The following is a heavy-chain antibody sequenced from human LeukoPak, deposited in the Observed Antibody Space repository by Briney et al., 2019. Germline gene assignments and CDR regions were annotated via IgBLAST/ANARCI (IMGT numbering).Heavy chain of an antibody. J-gene: IGHJ6*02. D-gene: IGHD2-15*01. CDR3: VKALRAATWGFYGMDV. V-gene: IGHV1-2*02. CDR2: ITANNGVS. CDR1: GYTFTDYH. Sequence: ASVKVSCKASGYTFTDYHIHWVRQVPGQGLEWMGWITANNGVSKYAQMFTGRVTMTRDTSISTAYMELSSLKSDDTAIYYCVKALRAATWGFYGMDVWGQGTKVTVSS.